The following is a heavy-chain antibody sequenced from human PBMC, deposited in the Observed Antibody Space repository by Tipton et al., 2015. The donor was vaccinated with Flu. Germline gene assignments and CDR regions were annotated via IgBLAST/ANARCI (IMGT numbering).Heavy chain of an antibody. CDR2: INSDGSST. J-gene: IGHJ4*02. CDR3: ARPFPDFWSGSWGY. V-gene: IGHV3-74*01. Sequence: SLRLSCAASGFTFSSYWMHWVRQAPGKGLVWVSRINSDGSSTSYADSVKGRFTIPRDNAKNTLYLQMNSLRAEDTAVYYCARPFPDFWSGSWGYWGQGTLVTVSS. CDR1: GFTFSSYW. D-gene: IGHD3-3*01.